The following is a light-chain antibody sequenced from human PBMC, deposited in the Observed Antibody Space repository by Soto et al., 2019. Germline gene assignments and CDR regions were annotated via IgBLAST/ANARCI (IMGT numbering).Light chain of an antibody. CDR1: QSVGAW. J-gene: IGKJ1*01. CDR3: LQYNIYWT. CDR2: RAS. Sequence: DIQMTQFPSTLSASVGDRVTITCRASQSVGAWLAWYQQKPGKAPKVLISRASSLQGGVPSRFSGSGSGTEFTLTISSLQPDDLATYYCLQYNIYWTFGKGTKVEIK. V-gene: IGKV1-5*03.